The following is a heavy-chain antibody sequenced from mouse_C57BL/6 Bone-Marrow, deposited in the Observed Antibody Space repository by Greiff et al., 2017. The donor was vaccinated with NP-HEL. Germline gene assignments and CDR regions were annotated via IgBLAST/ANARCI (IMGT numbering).Heavy chain of an antibody. J-gene: IGHJ3*01. V-gene: IGHV1-19*01. CDR1: GYTFTDYY. CDR3: ARCVGYYGSSYPAWVAY. CDR2: INPYNGGT. D-gene: IGHD1-1*01. Sequence: EVQLQQSGPVLVKPGASVKMSCKASGYTFTDYYMNWVKQSHGKSLEWIGVINPYNGGTSYNQKFKGKATLTVDKSSSTAYMELNSLTSEDSAVYYCARCVGYYGSSYPAWVAYWGQGTLVTVSA.